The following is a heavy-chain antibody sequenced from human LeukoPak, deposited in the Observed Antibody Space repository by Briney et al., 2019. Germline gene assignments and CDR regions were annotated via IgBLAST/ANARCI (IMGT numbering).Heavy chain of an antibody. J-gene: IGHJ6*02. CDR2: ISAYNGNT. V-gene: IGHV1-18*01. CDR3: ARGTMVRGVTYYYYYGMDV. Sequence: ASVKVSCTASGYTFTSYGISWVRQAPGQGLEWIGWISAYNGNTNYAQKLQGRVTMTTDASTSTAYMELRSLRSDDTAVYYCARGTMVRGVTYYYYYGMDVWGQGTTVTVSS. CDR1: GYTFTSYG. D-gene: IGHD3-10*01.